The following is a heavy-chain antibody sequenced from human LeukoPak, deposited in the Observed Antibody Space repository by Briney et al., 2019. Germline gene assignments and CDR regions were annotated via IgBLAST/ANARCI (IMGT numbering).Heavy chain of an antibody. CDR3: ARQSPYCSSTSCYWFDP. CDR1: GGPISSYY. V-gene: IGHV4-4*09. Sequence: SETLSLTCTVSGGPISSYYWSWIRQPPGKGLEWIGYIYTSGSTNYNPSLKSRVTISVDTSKNQFSLKLSSVTAADTAVYYCARQSPYCSSTSCYWFDPWGQGTLVTVSS. CDR2: IYTSGST. D-gene: IGHD2-2*01. J-gene: IGHJ5*02.